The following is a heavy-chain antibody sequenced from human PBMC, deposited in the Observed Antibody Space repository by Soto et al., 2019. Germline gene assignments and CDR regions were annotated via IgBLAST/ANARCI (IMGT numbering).Heavy chain of an antibody. CDR1: GGSISSRNYY. V-gene: IGHV4-39*01. CDR2: MYYSGSP. J-gene: IGHJ4*02. CDR3: ARLLYDRSGYYYFDF. D-gene: IGHD3-22*01. Sequence: PSETLSLTCTVSGGSISSRNYYWGWIRQPPGKGLEWIGSMYYSGSPYHNPSLKSRVTISVDTSKNQFSLKLTSVTAADTAIYYCARLLYDRSGYYYFDFRGQRIPVTVSS.